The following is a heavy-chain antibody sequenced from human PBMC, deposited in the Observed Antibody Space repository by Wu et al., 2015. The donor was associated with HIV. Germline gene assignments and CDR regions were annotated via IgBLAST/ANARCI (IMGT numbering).Heavy chain of an antibody. J-gene: IGHJ4*02. D-gene: IGHD4-17*01. CDR1: GYTFTGYY. CDR2: INPNSGGT. CDR3: ASVASYGDYTEYYFDY. V-gene: IGHV1-2*02. Sequence: QVQLVQSGAEVKKPGASVKVSCKASGYTFTGYYMHWVRQAPGQGLEWMGWINPNSGGTNYAQKFQGRVTMTRDTSISTAYMELSRLRSDDTAVYYCASVASYGDYTEYYFDYWGQGTLVTVSS.